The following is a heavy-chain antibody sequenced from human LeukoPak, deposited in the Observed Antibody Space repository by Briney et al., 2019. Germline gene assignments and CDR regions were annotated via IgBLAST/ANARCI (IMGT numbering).Heavy chain of an antibody. J-gene: IGHJ4*02. CDR3: VKTAITYCGGDCYFDF. Sequence: GGSLRLSCAASGFTFSNYGMHWVRQAPGKGLEWVAIMSYDGFSKYYADSVKGRFTISRDNSKNTLHLQMNSLSAEDTAVYYCVKTAITYCGGDCYFDFWGQGTLVTVSS. V-gene: IGHV3-30*18. CDR1: GFTFSNYG. CDR2: MSYDGFSK. D-gene: IGHD2-21*02.